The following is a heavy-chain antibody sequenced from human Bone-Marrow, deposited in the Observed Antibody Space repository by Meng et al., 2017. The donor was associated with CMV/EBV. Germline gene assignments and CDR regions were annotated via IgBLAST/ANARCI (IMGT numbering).Heavy chain of an antibody. CDR1: SGSVGSAGYY. D-gene: IGHD3-22*01. Sequence: LHCTVSSGSVGSAGYYWSWIRQSPGKGLEWIAYIHYNGGTNYNPSFKSRVTISIDTSKNQFSLKLRSVTAADTAVYYCARKIDWFDPWGPGTLVTVSS. J-gene: IGHJ5*02. V-gene: IGHV4-61*08. CDR2: IHYNGGT. CDR3: ARKIDWFDP.